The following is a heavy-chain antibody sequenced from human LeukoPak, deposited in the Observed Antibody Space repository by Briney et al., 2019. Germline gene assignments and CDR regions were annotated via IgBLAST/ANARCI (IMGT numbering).Heavy chain of an antibody. D-gene: IGHD1-26*01. Sequence: GGSLRLSCVASGFTLGDFAMDWVRQAPGKGLEWVSYISASSSAIFYGDSVKGRFTISRDNAKNSLFLQMDNLRAEDTAVYYCARGVGRVGSNFDFWGQGTLVTVSS. V-gene: IGHV3-48*01. CDR2: ISASSSAI. J-gene: IGHJ4*02. CDR3: ARGVGRVGSNFDF. CDR1: GFTLGDFA.